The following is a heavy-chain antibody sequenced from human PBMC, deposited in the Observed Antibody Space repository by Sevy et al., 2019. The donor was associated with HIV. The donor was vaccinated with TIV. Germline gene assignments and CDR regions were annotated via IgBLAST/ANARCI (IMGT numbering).Heavy chain of an antibody. V-gene: IGHV3-21*01. J-gene: IGHJ3*02. CDR1: GFTFSSYS. CDR3: ARDLVGATYDAFDI. Sequence: GGSLRLSCAASGFTFSSYSMNWVRQAPGKGLEWVSSISSSSSYIYYADSVKGRFTISRDNAKNLLYLQMNSLRAEDTAVYYCARDLVGATYDAFDIWGQGTMVTVSS. D-gene: IGHD1-26*01. CDR2: ISSSSSYI.